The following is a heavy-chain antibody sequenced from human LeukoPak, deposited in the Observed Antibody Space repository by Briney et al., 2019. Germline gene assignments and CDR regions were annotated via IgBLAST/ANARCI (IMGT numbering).Heavy chain of an antibody. Sequence: GGSLRLSCAASEFIFSSYWMRWVRQAPGKGLVWVSRINSDGSGTSYADSVKGRFTISRDNAKNTLYLQMISLRAEDTAVYYCTRGVAESGTDYWGQGTLVTVSS. D-gene: IGHD6-19*01. J-gene: IGHJ4*02. CDR1: EFIFSSYW. V-gene: IGHV3-74*01. CDR2: INSDGSGT. CDR3: TRGVAESGTDY.